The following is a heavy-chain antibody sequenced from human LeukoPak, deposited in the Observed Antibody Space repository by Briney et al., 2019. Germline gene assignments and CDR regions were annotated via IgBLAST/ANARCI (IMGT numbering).Heavy chain of an antibody. CDR3: AKSKGSGTYTFDY. Sequence: GGSLRLSCAPPAFTFTNSAMTCVPPTPGKGLQSVSTIVGSGDTTFHADSVRGRFTISRDNSKNTIFLQMNSLTADDTAVYYCAKSKGSGTYTFDYWGQGALVTVSS. D-gene: IGHD3-10*01. CDR1: AFTFTNSA. V-gene: IGHV3-23*01. CDR2: IVGSGDTT. J-gene: IGHJ4*02.